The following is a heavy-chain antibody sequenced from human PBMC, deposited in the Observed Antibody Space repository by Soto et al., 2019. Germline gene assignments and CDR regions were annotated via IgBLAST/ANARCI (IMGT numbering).Heavy chain of an antibody. CDR1: GYTFTSYG. CDR3: ARAGRGYSGVGYFDY. V-gene: IGHV1-18*04. D-gene: IGHD5-12*01. CDR2: ISAYNGNT. J-gene: IGHJ4*02. Sequence: ASVKASCKASGYTFTSYGISWGRHAPVQGLEWMGWISAYNGNTNYAQKLQGRVTMTTDTSTSTAYMELRRLRSDETAVYYCARAGRGYSGVGYFDYWGQGTLVTVSS.